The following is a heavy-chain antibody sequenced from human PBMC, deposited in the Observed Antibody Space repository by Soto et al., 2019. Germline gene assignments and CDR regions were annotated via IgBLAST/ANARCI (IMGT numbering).Heavy chain of an antibody. CDR2: IYYSGST. CDR1: GGSVSSGSYS. Sequence: QVQLQESGPGLVKPSETLSLTCTVSGGSVSSGSYSWSWFRQPPGKGLEWIGYIYYSGSTNYNPSLKSRVTISVDTSKNQFSLKLSSVTAADTAVYYCARVLIGSYYANFDYWGQGTLVTVSS. CDR3: ARVLIGSYYANFDY. D-gene: IGHD1-26*01. V-gene: IGHV4-61*01. J-gene: IGHJ4*02.